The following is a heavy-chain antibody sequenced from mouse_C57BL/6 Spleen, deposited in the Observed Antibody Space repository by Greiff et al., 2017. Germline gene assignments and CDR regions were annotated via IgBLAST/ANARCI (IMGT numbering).Heavy chain of an antibody. CDR1: GFTFSDYG. V-gene: IGHV5-17*01. CDR2: ISSGSSTI. J-gene: IGHJ4*01. CDR3: AIMRRDY. Sequence: EVKLMESGGGLVKPGGSLKLSCAASGFTFSDYGMHWVRQAPETGLEWVAYISSGSSTIYSADTVKGRFTISRDNAKNTLFLQMTSLRSEDTAMYYCAIMRRDYWGQGTSVTVSS.